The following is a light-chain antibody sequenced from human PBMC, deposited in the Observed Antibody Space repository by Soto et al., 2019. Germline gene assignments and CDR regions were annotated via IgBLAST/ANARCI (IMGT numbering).Light chain of an antibody. V-gene: IGKV1-33*01. CDR2: DAS. CDR1: QDIRSY. CDR3: QQYDNLLPT. J-gene: IGKJ2*01. Sequence: DIQMTQSQSALSASVGDRVTITCQASQDIRSYLNWYQQKPGKAPKLLIYDASNLGAGVPSRFSGGGSGTDFTFTISSLQPEDIATYYCQQYDNLLPTFGQGTKLEIK.